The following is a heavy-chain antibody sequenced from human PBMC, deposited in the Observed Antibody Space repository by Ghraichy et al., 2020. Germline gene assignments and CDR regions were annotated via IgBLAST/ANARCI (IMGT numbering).Heavy chain of an antibody. CDR3: AQKGARSSGNWYFDL. CDR1: GFTFSRYA. V-gene: IGHV3-23*01. J-gene: IGHJ2*01. CDR2: ISDSGGST. Sequence: GGSLRLSCAASGFTFSRYAMSWVRQAPGQGLYWVSAISDSGGSTYYADSVKGRFTISRDNSKNTLYLQMNGLRAEDTAVYYCAQKGARSSGNWYFDLWGRGTLVTVSS. D-gene: IGHD6-6*01.